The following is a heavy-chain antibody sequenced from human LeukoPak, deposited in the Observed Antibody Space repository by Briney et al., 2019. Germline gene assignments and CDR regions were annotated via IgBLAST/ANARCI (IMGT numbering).Heavy chain of an antibody. V-gene: IGHV4-39*01. Sequence: SETLSLTCTVSGGSIRSGSYYWGWIRQPPGKGLEWIGSIYYSGSTYYNPSLKSRVTISVDTSKSQFSLKLSSVTAADTAVYYCARHTSGWSGWFDPWGQGTLVTVSS. CDR2: IYYSGST. J-gene: IGHJ5*02. CDR1: GGSIRSGSYY. CDR3: ARHTSGWSGWFDP. D-gene: IGHD6-19*01.